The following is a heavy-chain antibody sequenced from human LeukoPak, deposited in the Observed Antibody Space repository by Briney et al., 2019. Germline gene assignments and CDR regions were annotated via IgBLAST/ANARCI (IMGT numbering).Heavy chain of an antibody. J-gene: IGHJ5*02. Sequence: GGSLRLSCAASGFTFSSYEMNWVRQAPGKGLEWLSYISSSGSTIYYADSVKGRFTISRDNSKNTLYLQMNSLRAEDTAVYYCARSHYYDSSGYPNWFDPWGQGTLVTVSS. V-gene: IGHV3-48*03. CDR3: ARSHYYDSSGYPNWFDP. CDR1: GFTFSSYE. CDR2: ISSSGSTI. D-gene: IGHD3-22*01.